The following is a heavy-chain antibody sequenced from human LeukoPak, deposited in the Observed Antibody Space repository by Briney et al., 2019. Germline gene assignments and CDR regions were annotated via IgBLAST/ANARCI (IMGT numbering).Heavy chain of an antibody. Sequence: RPGESLKISCKGSGYSFTSYWIGWVRQMPGKGLEWMGIIYPGGSDTRYSPSFQGQVTISADKSISTAYLQWSSLKASDTAMYYCARQQGVGYCSSTSCEFDYWGQGTLVTVSS. CDR3: ARQQGVGYCSSTSCEFDY. V-gene: IGHV5-51*01. D-gene: IGHD2-2*01. CDR1: GYSFTSYW. J-gene: IGHJ4*02. CDR2: IYPGGSDT.